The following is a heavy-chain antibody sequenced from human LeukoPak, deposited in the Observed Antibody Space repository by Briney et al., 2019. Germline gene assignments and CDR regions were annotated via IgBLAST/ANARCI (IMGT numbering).Heavy chain of an antibody. Sequence: PGGSLRLSCAAARFTFSGYSMNWVRQAPGKGLEWVSYITSSSSAIYYADSVKGRFTISRDNARNSLYLQMNSLRAEDTAVYYCARVRGSYHFDYWGQGTLVTVSS. CDR1: RFTFSGYS. CDR2: ITSSSSAI. V-gene: IGHV3-48*01. J-gene: IGHJ4*02. D-gene: IGHD1-26*01. CDR3: ARVRGSYHFDY.